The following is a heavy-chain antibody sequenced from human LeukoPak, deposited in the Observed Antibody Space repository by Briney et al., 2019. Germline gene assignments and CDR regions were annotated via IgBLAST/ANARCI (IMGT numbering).Heavy chain of an antibody. CDR3: VRASITRGGDS. D-gene: IGHD3-16*01. CDR2: ISSSGSTI. V-gene: IGHV3-48*03. J-gene: IGHJ4*02. CDR1: GFTFSSYE. Sequence: GGSLRLSCAASGFTFSSYEMNWVRQAPGKGLEWVSYISSSGSTIYYADSVKGRFTISRDNAKNSLSVQMNSLRAEDTAVYYCVRASITRGGDSWGQGTLVTVSS.